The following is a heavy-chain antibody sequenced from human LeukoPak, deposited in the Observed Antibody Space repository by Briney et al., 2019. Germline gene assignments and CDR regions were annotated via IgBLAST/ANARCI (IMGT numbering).Heavy chain of an antibody. CDR1: GYTFTGYY. V-gene: IGHV1-2*02. D-gene: IGHD3-10*01. CDR3: ARDAWFGPHPSPGMDV. Sequence: ASVKVSCKASGYTFTGYYMHWVRQAPGQGLEWMGWINPNSGGTNYAQKFQGRVTMTRDTSISTAYMELSRLRSDDTAVYYCARDAWFGPHPSPGMDVWGQGTTVTVSS. J-gene: IGHJ6*02. CDR2: INPNSGGT.